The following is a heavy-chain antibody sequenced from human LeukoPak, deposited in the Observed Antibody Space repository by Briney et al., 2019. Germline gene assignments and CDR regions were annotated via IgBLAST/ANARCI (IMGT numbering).Heavy chain of an antibody. CDR3: ARYVAVAGHSDVGFDP. Sequence: GGSLRLSCAASGFSFDDYGINWVRQVPGKGLEWVSGINWNGGSTGYADSVKGRFTISRDNAKNSLYLQMNSLRAEDTAVYYCARYVAVAGHSDVGFDPWGQGTLVTVSS. V-gene: IGHV3-20*04. CDR1: GFSFDDYG. J-gene: IGHJ5*02. D-gene: IGHD6-19*01. CDR2: INWNGGST.